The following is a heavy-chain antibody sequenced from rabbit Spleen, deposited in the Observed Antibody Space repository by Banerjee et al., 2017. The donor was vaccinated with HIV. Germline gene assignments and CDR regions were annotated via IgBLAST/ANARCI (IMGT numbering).Heavy chain of an antibody. D-gene: IGHD6-1*01. CDR3: GRSSYAGYAGYAYGTDL. Sequence: QEQLEESGGGLVKPGASLTLTCTASGVSFGFSSYMCWVRQAPGKGLEWIACINSNTGNTVYANWAKGRFSISKTSSTTVTLQMTSLTAADTATYFCGRSSYAGYAGYAYGTDLWGQGTLVTVS. CDR2: INSNTGNT. J-gene: IGHJ3*01. V-gene: IGHV1S45*01. CDR1: GVSFGFSSY.